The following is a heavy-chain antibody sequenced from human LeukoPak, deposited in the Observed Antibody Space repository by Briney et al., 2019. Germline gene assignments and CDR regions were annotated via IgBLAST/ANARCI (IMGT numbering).Heavy chain of an antibody. CDR1: GFTFSDYY. J-gene: IGHJ5*02. V-gene: IGHV3-11*03. D-gene: IGHD5-18*01. CDR3: ARPGYSEVWFDP. CDR2: ISSSSSYT. Sequence: GGSLRLSCAASGFTFSDYYMSWIRQAPGKGLEWVSYISSSSSYTNYADSVKGRFTISRDNAKNSLYLQMNSLRAEDTAVYYCARPGYSEVWFDPWGQGTLVTVPS.